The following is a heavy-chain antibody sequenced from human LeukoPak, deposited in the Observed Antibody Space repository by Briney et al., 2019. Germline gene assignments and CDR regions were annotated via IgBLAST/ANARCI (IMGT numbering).Heavy chain of an antibody. J-gene: IGHJ4*02. CDR3: AKQLVGAALDY. D-gene: IGHD1-26*01. Sequence: GGSLRLSCAASGFTFSSYDMHWVRQATGKGLEWVSAIGTIGDTYYPGSVKGRFTISREDAKNSLYLQMNSLRAGDTAVYYCAKQLVGAALDYWGQGTLVTVSS. CDR1: GFTFSSYD. CDR2: IGTIGDT. V-gene: IGHV3-13*01.